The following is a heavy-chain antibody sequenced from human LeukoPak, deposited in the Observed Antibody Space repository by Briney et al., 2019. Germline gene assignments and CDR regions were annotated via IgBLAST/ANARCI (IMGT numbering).Heavy chain of an antibody. Sequence: PSETLSLTCAVYGESMIGHYWTWIRQPPAKRLEWIGEIHHSGDTNSNPSLKNRVTTSIDMSKNQFSLKVKSVTAADTAVYYCVRATANGSGRAYDHWAQGNLVPVSS. CDR2: IHHSGDT. CDR1: GESMIGHY. V-gene: IGHV4-34*01. D-gene: IGHD3-10*01. J-gene: IGHJ4*02. CDR3: VRATANGSGRAYDH.